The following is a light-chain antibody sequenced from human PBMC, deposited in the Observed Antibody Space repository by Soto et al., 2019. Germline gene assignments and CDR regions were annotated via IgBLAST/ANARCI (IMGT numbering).Light chain of an antibody. CDR1: QYIHTH. J-gene: IGKJ1*01. CDR2: GAS. Sequence: DIQRTQSPSSLSASVGDRVTITCRASQYIHTHLAGYQQKPGNSPKLLVYGASTLHSGVPSRFSASGSGTDFILTISILQSEDVATYYCQTYDKAPWTFGPGSRV. CDR3: QTYDKAPWT. V-gene: IGKV1-27*01.